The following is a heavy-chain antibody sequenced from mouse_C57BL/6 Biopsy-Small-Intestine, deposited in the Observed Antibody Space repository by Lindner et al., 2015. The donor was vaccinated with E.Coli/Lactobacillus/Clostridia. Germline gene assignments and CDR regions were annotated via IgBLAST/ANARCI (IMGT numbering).Heavy chain of an antibody. CDR2: ISSGGSYT. V-gene: IGHV5-6*01. CDR1: GFTFSSYG. Sequence: VQLQESGGDLVKPGGSLKLSCAASGFTFSSYGMSWVRQTPGKRLEWVATISSGGSYTYYPDSVKGRFTISRDNAKNTLYLQMSSLKSEDTAMYYCARQNPYYFDYWGQGTTLTVSS. J-gene: IGHJ2*01. CDR3: ARQNPYYFDY.